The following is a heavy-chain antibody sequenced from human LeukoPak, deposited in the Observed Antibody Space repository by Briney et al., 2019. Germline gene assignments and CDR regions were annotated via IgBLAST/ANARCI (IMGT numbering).Heavy chain of an antibody. D-gene: IGHD2-2*01. V-gene: IGHV4-34*01. CDR3: AIHIVVVPAAKKKNWFDP. CDR2: INHSGST. CDR1: GGCFSGYY. Sequence: SETLSLTCAVYGGCFSGYYWSWIRQPPGKGLEWIGEINHSGSTNYNPSLKSRVTISVDTSKNQFSLKLSSVTAADTAVYYCAIHIVVVPAAKKKNWFDPWGQGTLVTVSS. J-gene: IGHJ5*02.